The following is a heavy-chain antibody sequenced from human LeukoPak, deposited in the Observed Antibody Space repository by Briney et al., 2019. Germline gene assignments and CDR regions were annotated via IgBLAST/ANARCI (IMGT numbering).Heavy chain of an antibody. Sequence: PGGSLRLSCAASGFTFSSYGMHWVRQAPGKGLEWVAFIRYDGSNKYYADSVKGRFTISRDNSKNTLYLQMNSLRAEDTAVYYCAKGPRWSRGWYQNWGQGNLVSVAS. J-gene: IGHJ4*02. CDR1: GFTFSSYG. CDR2: IRYDGSNK. V-gene: IGHV3-30*02. CDR3: AKGPRWSRGWYQN. D-gene: IGHD6-19*01.